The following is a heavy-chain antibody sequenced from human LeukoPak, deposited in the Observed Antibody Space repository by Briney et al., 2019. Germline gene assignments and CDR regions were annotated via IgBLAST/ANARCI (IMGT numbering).Heavy chain of an antibody. CDR3: ARETRSGGSLLRGNWFDP. CDR1: GDSISEGAYS. D-gene: IGHD2-15*01. Sequence: PSETLSLTCTVSGDSISEGAYSWNWVRQPAGKGLEWLGHIFITESTNYNPSPKSRVSISVDTSKSQFSLRLSSVTAADTAVYYCARETRSGGSLLRGNWFDPWGQGTLVTVSS. J-gene: IGHJ5*02. CDR2: IFITEST. V-gene: IGHV4-61*09.